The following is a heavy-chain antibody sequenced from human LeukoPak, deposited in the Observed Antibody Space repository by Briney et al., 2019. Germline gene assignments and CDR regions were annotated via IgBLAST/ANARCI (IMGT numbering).Heavy chain of an antibody. D-gene: IGHD3-9*01. CDR3: ARGPDILTGYSLRGFDY. V-gene: IGHV1-46*01. Sequence: ASVKVSCKASGYTFTSYYMHWVRQAPGQGLEWMGIINPSGGSTSYAQRFQGRVTMTRDTSTSTVYMELSSLRSEDTAVYYCARGPDILTGYSLRGFDYWGQGTLVTVSS. CDR2: INPSGGST. CDR1: GYTFTSYY. J-gene: IGHJ4*02.